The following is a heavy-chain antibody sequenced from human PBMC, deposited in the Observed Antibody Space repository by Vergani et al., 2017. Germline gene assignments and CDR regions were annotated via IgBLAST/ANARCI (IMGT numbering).Heavy chain of an antibody. V-gene: IGHV3-30*02. CDR3: AKDAGIAVAYFDY. J-gene: IGHJ4*02. D-gene: IGHD6-19*01. CDR1: GFTFSSYG. Sequence: QVQLVESGGGVVQPGGSLRLSCAASGFTFSSYGMHWVRQAPGKGLEWVAFIRYDGSNKYYADSVKGRFTISRDNSKNTLYLQMNSLRAEDTAVYYCAKDAGIAVAYFDYWGQGTLVTVSS. CDR2: IRYDGSNK.